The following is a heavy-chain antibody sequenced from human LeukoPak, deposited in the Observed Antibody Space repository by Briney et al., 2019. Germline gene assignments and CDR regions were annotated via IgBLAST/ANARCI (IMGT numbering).Heavy chain of an antibody. Sequence: GESLKISCKGSGYIFSNSWIAWVRQMPGKGLEWMGIIYPGDSDTRYSPSFQGQVTISADKSISTAYLQWRSLKASDTAMYYYARQGESSGSDYWGQGTLVTVSS. V-gene: IGHV5-51*01. CDR2: IYPGDSDT. D-gene: IGHD3-22*01. J-gene: IGHJ4*02. CDR3: ARQGESSGSDY. CDR1: GYIFSNSW.